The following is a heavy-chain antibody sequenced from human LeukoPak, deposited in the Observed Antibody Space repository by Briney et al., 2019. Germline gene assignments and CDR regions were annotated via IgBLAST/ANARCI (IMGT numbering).Heavy chain of an antibody. V-gene: IGHV4-4*07. D-gene: IGHD3-3*01. Sequence: SETLSLTCTVSGGSISSYYWSWIRQPAGKGLEWIGRIYTSGSTNYNPSLKSRVTMSVDTSKNQFSLKLSSVTAADTAVYYCAREMYYDFWSGYYFDYWGQGTLVTVSS. J-gene: IGHJ4*02. CDR3: AREMYYDFWSGYYFDY. CDR2: IYTSGST. CDR1: GGSISSYY.